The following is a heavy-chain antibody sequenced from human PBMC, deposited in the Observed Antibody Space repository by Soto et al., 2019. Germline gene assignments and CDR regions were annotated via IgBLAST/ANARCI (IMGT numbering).Heavy chain of an antibody. D-gene: IGHD3-9*01. CDR2: ISSSGSTI. Sequence: PGGSLRLSCAASGFTFSDYYMSWIRQAPGKGLEWVSYISSSGSTIYYADSVKGRFTISRDNAKNSLYLQMNSLRAEDTAVYYCAIGLENYDILTGYYLFDYWGQGTLVTVSS. V-gene: IGHV3-11*01. J-gene: IGHJ4*02. CDR1: GFTFSDYY. CDR3: AIGLENYDILTGYYLFDY.